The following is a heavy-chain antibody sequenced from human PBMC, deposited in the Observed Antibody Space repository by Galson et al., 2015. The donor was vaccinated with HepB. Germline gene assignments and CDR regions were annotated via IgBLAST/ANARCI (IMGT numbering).Heavy chain of an antibody. CDR2: TWYDDGTNK. CDR3: ARHPTGSYYGAFLDY. Sequence: SLRLSCAAYGFFFGSYAMHWVRQTPGKGLEWVAVTWYDDGTNKHYADSVKGRFTISRDNSKNILYLQMNSLTVEDTAVYYCARHPTGSYYGAFLDYWGQGTLVTVSS. J-gene: IGHJ4*02. D-gene: IGHD1-26*01. CDR1: GFFFGSYA. V-gene: IGHV3-33*01.